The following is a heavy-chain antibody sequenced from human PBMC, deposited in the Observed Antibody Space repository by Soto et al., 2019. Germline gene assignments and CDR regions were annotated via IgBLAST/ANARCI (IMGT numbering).Heavy chain of an antibody. V-gene: IGHV3-23*01. CDR3: AKSYSSGSYYGMDV. CDR2: ISGSGGST. Sequence: GGSLRLSCAASGFTFSSYAMSWVRQAPGKGLEWVSAISGSGGSTYYADSVKGRFTISRDNSKNTLYLQMNSLRAEDTAVYYCAKSYSSGSYYGMDVWGQGTTVTVSS. J-gene: IGHJ6*02. CDR1: GFTFSSYA. D-gene: IGHD6-6*01.